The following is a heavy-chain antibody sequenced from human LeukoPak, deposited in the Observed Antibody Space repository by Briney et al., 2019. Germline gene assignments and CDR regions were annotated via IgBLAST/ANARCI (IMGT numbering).Heavy chain of an antibody. CDR2: ISTNGNST. CDR3: ARWGSISCYDY. Sequence: GGSLRLSCAAPGFTFSSYWMSWVRQAPGKGLEYVSAISTNGNSTYYADSVKGRFTISRDNSKNTLFLQMGSLRADDMAVYYCARWGSISCYDYWGQGTLVTVSS. V-gene: IGHV3-64*02. CDR1: GFTFSSYW. D-gene: IGHD2-15*01. J-gene: IGHJ4*02.